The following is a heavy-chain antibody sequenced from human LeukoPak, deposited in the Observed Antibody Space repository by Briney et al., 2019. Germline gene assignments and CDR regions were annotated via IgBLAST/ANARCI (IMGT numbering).Heavy chain of an antibody. D-gene: IGHD6-19*01. V-gene: IGHV3-74*01. J-gene: IGHJ6*03. CDR2: INSDGSST. CDR1: GFTFSSYA. CDR3: ARDTPYSSGWYSYHYYYYYMDV. Sequence: GRSLRLSCAASGFTFSSYAMHWVRQAPGKGLVWVSRINSDGSSTSYADSVKGRFTISRDNAKNTLYLQMNSLRAEDTAVYYCARDTPYSSGWYSYHYYYYYMDVWGKGTTVTISS.